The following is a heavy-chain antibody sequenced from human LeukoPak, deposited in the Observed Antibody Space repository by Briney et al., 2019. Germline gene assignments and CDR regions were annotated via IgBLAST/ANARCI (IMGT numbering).Heavy chain of an antibody. CDR3: ARYSGSFPGWLDP. V-gene: IGHV3-7*01. J-gene: IGHJ5*02. CDR1: GLTFNSSW. D-gene: IGHD1-26*01. Sequence: GGSLRLSCAASGLTFNSSWMNWVRQAPGKGLEWVANINPAGSQKNYVDSVKGRFTISRDNAENTVFLQMNSLRAEDTAVYYCARYSGSFPGWLDPWGPGTLVTVSS. CDR2: INPAGSQK.